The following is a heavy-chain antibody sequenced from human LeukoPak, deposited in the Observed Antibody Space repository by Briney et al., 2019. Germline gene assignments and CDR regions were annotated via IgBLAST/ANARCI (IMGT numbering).Heavy chain of an antibody. J-gene: IGHJ4*02. D-gene: IGHD3-16*02. CDR3: ARSHDHLWGNYPDY. Sequence: SETLSLTCDVSGGSIDSTNWWNWVRQPPGKGLEWIGEIHHDGKINYNPSLKSRVTLSVDKSKNQFSLRLNSVTAADTAMYYCARSHDHLWGNYPDYWGQGTLVTVSS. CDR2: IHHDGKI. CDR1: GGSIDSTNW. V-gene: IGHV4/OR15-8*01.